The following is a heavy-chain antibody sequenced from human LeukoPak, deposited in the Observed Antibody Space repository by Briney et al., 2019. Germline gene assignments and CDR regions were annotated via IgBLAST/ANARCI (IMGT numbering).Heavy chain of an antibody. D-gene: IGHD2-15*01. CDR1: GYSFTSYW. CDR2: IYPGDSDT. Sequence: GESLKISCKGSGYSFTSYWIGWVRQMPGKGLEWMGIIYPGDSDTRYSPSFQGQVTISADKSISTAYLQWSSLKASDTAMYYCARHEGGSWAVVASDYWGQGTLVTVSS. V-gene: IGHV5-51*01. J-gene: IGHJ4*02. CDR3: ARHEGGSWAVVASDY.